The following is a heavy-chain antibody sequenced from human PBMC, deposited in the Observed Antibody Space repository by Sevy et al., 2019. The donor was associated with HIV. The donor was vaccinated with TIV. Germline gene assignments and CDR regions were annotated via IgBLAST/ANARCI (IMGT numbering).Heavy chain of an antibody. CDR3: VKEGGGEGGDH. J-gene: IGHJ4*02. Sequence: GGYLRLSCAASGFSFSSYGMHWVRQAPGKGLEWMSYIQYDGSNKDYADSVKGRFTISRDNSKNTLYLQMNSLRVEDTAVFYCVKEGGGEGGDHWGQGTLVIVSS. V-gene: IGHV3-30*02. CDR2: IQYDGSNK. CDR1: GFSFSSYG. D-gene: IGHD2-21*01.